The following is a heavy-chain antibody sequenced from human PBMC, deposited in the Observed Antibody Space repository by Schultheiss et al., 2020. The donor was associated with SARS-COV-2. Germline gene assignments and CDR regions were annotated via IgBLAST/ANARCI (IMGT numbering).Heavy chain of an antibody. Sequence: AGSLRLSCVASGFNFSSYGIYWVRQAPVQGLEWVSIIWHDASTKYFADSVKGRFTISRDNSKNTVYLVMNSLRAEDTGVYYCARDPRGMDSWGQGTLVTVSS. J-gene: IGHJ5*01. CDR1: GFNFSSYG. D-gene: IGHD1-26*01. V-gene: IGHV3-33*08. CDR2: IWHDASTK. CDR3: ARDPRGMDS.